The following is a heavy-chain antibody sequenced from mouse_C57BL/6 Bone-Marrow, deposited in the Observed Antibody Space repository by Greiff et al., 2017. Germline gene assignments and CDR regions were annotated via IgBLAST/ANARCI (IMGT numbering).Heavy chain of an antibody. CDR1: GFTFSNYW. J-gene: IGHJ3*01. D-gene: IGHD2-1*01. CDR2: IRLKSDNYAT. CDR3: TGHYGNCGLAWFAY. V-gene: IGHV6-3*01. Sequence: EVKVEESGGGLVQPGGSMKLSCVASGFTFSNYWMNWVRQSPEKGLEWVAQIRLKSDNYATHYAESVKGRFTISRDDSKSSVYLQMDNLRAEDTGIYCCTGHYGNCGLAWFAYWGQGTLVTVSA.